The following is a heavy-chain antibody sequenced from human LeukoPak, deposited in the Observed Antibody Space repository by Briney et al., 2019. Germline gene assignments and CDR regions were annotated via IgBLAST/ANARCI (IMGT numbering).Heavy chain of an antibody. CDR1: GYTFPTYD. V-gene: IGHV1-8*03. J-gene: IGHJ4*02. CDR3: ATKGGRYYGSFFLYY. Sequence: GSSVKVSCKASGYTFPTYDINWVRQATGQGLEWMGWMNPNSGNTGYAQKFQGRFTITRSTSISTAYMELSSLRSEDTAVYYCATKGGRYYGSFFLYYWGQGTLVTVSS. D-gene: IGHD3-10*01. CDR2: MNPNSGNT.